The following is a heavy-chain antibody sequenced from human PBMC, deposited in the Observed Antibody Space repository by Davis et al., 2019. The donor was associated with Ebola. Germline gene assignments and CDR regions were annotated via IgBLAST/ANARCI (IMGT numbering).Heavy chain of an antibody. J-gene: IGHJ4*02. V-gene: IGHV3-21*04. CDR2: ISSSSSYI. D-gene: IGHD3-22*01. CDR3: ASTVIGVRVY. Sequence: GESLKISCAASGFTFSSYSMNWVRQAPGKGLEWVSSISSSSSYIYYADSVKGRFTISRDNAKSSLYLQMNSLRAEDTAVYYCASTVIGVRVYWGQGTLVTVSS. CDR1: GFTFSSYS.